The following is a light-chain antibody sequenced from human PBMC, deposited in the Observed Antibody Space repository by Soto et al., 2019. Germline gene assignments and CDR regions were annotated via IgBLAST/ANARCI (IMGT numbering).Light chain of an antibody. CDR2: DAS. V-gene: IGKV3-20*01. CDR1: QSVRSNY. J-gene: IGKJ4*01. CDR3: QQYGSSPLT. Sequence: EIVLTQSPDTLSLSPGERATLSCRASQSVRSNYLAWYQQKPGQAPRFLIYDASSRATGIPDRFSGSGSGTDFTLTISRLEPADFAVYYFQQYGSSPLTFGGGTKVEIK.